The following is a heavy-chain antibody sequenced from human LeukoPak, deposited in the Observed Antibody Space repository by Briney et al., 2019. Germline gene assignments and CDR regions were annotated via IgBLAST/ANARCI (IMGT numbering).Heavy chain of an antibody. D-gene: IGHD3-3*01. CDR1: GFVFRNYF. J-gene: IGHJ4*02. CDR3: ATDRGWRTSGYYLYYFEY. CDR2: IKNDGSER. V-gene: IGHV3-7*01. Sequence: GGSLRLSCAASGFVFRNYFMSWVRQAPGKGLEWVASIKNDGSERYYVDSVRGRYTISRDNTKNSLFLQMSSLRAEDTAVYYCATDRGWRTSGYYLYYFEYWGQGTLVTFSP.